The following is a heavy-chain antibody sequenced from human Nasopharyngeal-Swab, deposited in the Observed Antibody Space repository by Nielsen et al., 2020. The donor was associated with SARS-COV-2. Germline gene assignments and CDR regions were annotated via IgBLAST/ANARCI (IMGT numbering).Heavy chain of an antibody. V-gene: IGHV3-69-1*01. D-gene: IGHD2-8*02. J-gene: IGHJ4*02. Sequence: GESLKISCDVSAFTLVYYSMNWVRQAPGKGPEWVATISSSCNTHYSDSAKGRFSISTDKSKIAFYLQMTSLRAEDTALYYCALWSQNHFDYWGRGTQVTVSS. CDR3: ALWSQNHFDY. CDR1: AFTLVYYS. CDR2: ISSSCNT.